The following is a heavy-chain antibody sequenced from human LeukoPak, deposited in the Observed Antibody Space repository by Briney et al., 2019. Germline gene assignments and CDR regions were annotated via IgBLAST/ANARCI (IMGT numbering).Heavy chain of an antibody. CDR2: ISAYNGNT. D-gene: IGHD3-9*01. J-gene: IGHJ4*02. Sequence: GASVKVSCKASGYTFTSYGISWVRQAPGQGLEWMGWISAYNGNTNYAQKLQGRVTMTTDTSTSTAYMELRSLRSDDTAVYYCARTSYYDILTGNYSPQFDYWGQGTLVTVSS. V-gene: IGHV1-18*04. CDR1: GYTFTSYG. CDR3: ARTSYYDILTGNYSPQFDY.